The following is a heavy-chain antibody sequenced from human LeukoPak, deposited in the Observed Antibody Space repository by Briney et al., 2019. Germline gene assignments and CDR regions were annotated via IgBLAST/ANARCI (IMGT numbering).Heavy chain of an antibody. V-gene: IGHV1-69*05. CDR1: GGTFSSYA. Sequence: SVKVSCKASGGTFSSYAISWVRQTPGQGLEWMGGIIPIFGTANYAQKFQGRVTITTDESTSTAYMELSSLRSEDTAVYYCARPRLQVSLDYYMDVWGKGTTVTVSS. CDR2: IIPIFGTA. CDR3: ARPRLQVSLDYYMDV. J-gene: IGHJ6*03.